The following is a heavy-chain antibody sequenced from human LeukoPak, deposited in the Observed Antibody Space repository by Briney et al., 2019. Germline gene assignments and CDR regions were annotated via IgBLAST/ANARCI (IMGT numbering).Heavy chain of an antibody. CDR2: ISYDGSNK. D-gene: IGHD6-13*01. CDR1: GFTFSSYA. J-gene: IGHJ4*02. CDR3: ARAPGIAAAARRTGYYFDY. Sequence: PGRSLRLSCAASGFTFSSYAMHWVRQAPGKGLEWVAVISYDGSNKYYADSVKGRFTISRDNSKNTLYLQMNSLRAEDTAVYYCARAPGIAAAARRTGYYFDYWGQGTLVTVSS. V-gene: IGHV3-30-3*01.